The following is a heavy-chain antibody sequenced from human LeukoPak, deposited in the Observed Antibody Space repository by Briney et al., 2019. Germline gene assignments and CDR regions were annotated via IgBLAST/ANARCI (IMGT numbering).Heavy chain of an antibody. Sequence: ASVKVSCKASGYTFTSYYMHWVRQAPGQGLEWMGWINPNSGGTNCAQKFQGRVTMTRDTSISTAYMELSRLRSDDTAVYYCASDYYGSGSSIGYYFDYWGQGTLVTVSS. CDR1: GYTFTSYY. J-gene: IGHJ4*02. CDR3: ASDYYGSGSSIGYYFDY. V-gene: IGHV1-2*02. D-gene: IGHD3-10*01. CDR2: INPNSGGT.